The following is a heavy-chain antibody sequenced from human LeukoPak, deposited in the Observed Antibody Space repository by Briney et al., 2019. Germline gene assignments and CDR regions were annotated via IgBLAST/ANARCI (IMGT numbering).Heavy chain of an antibody. D-gene: IGHD3-3*01. CDR3: ARDFWSGYYTEA. V-gene: IGHV3-48*04. J-gene: IGHJ5*02. CDR1: GFTFSTYA. Sequence: GGSLRLSCEFSGFTFSTYAMNWVRQAPGKGLEWISYISGSSSGSTSIIHYADSVKGRLTISRDNAKNSLHLQMDSLSAEDTAVYYCARDFWSGYYTEAWGQGALVIVSS. CDR2: ISGSSSGSTSII.